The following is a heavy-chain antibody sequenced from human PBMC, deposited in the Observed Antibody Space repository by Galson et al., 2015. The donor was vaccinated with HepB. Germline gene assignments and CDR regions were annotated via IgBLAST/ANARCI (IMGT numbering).Heavy chain of an antibody. V-gene: IGHV3-33*01. CDR1: GFTFSSYG. CDR3: ARDADIVVVPAAPGAYYYYYMDV. D-gene: IGHD2-2*01. Sequence: SLRLSCAASGFTFSSYGMHWVRQAPGKGLEWVAVIWYDGSNKYYADSVKGRFTISRDNSKNTLYLQMNSLRAEDTAVYYCARDADIVVVPAAPGAYYYYYMDVWGKGTTVTVSS. J-gene: IGHJ6*03. CDR2: IWYDGSNK.